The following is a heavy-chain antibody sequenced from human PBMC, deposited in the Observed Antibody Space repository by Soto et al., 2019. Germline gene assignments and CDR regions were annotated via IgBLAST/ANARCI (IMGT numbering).Heavy chain of an antibody. J-gene: IGHJ4*02. CDR1: GFSFGTAW. CDR3: TKDMVRGVIIYYFDY. Sequence: GGSLRLSWAASGFSFGTAWLNVVRQAPGKGPEWVGRIKSTSDGGTTDYAAPVKGRFIISRDDSKNTLYLQMNDLKTEDTAVYYCTKDMVRGVIIYYFDYWGQGA. CDR2: IKSTSDGGTT. V-gene: IGHV3-15*07. D-gene: IGHD3-10*01.